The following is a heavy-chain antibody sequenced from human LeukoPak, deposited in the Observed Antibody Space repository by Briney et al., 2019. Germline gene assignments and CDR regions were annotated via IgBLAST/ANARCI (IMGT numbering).Heavy chain of an antibody. CDR1: GFTFSSYW. D-gene: IGHD2-15*01. V-gene: IGHV3-7*01. J-gene: IGHJ4*02. CDR3: ARDSRIVAQPYYFDY. CDR2: IKQDGSEK. Sequence: GGSLRLSCAASGFTFSSYWMSWVRQAPGKGREWVGNIKQDGSEKYYVDSVKGRFTISRDNAKNSLYLQMNSLRAEDTAVYYCARDSRIVAQPYYFDYWGQGTLVTVSS.